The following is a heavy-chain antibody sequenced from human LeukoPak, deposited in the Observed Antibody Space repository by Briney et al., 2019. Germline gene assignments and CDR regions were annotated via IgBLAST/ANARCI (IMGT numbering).Heavy chain of an antibody. V-gene: IGHV1-2*02. Sequence: GASVKVSCKASGYRFSDYYMFWIRQAPGQGLEWVGWINPKTGVTSYAQKFQGRVTVTTDTSISTLYMELHSLTSDDTALYYCARDHISGKDDRNFDYWGQGTLVTVSS. CDR2: INPKTGVT. CDR1: GYRFSDYY. J-gene: IGHJ4*02. CDR3: ARDHISGKDDRNFDY. D-gene: IGHD3-10*01.